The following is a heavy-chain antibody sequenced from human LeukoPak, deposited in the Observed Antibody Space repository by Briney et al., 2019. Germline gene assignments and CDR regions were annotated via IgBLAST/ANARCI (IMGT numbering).Heavy chain of an antibody. J-gene: IGHJ4*02. D-gene: IGHD3-10*02. CDR1: GFTFSSTW. V-gene: IGHV3-74*01. CDR2: ITSDGRTT. CDR3: ARDRYYVPDY. Sequence: GGSLRLSCAASGFTFSSTWMHWFRQGAGKGLVWVSRITSDGRTTIYADSVKGRFTISRDNAKNTLYLQMTSLRAEDTAVYYCARDRYYVPDYWGQGTLVTVSS.